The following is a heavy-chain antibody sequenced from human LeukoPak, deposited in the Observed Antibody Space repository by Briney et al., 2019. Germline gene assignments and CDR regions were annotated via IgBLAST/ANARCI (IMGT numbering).Heavy chain of an antibody. CDR2: ISSTSSYI. D-gene: IGHD6-19*01. V-gene: IGHV3-21*01. J-gene: IGHJ4*02. CDR1: GFTFSSYG. Sequence: GGSLRLSCAASGFTFSSYGMHWVRQAPGKGLEWVSSISSTSSYISYADSVKGRFTISRDNAKNSLYLQMNSLRAEDTAVYYCARVPQWLVLDYWGQGTLVTVSS. CDR3: ARVPQWLVLDY.